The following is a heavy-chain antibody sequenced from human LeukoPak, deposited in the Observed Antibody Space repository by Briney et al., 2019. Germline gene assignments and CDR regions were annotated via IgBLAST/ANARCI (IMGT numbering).Heavy chain of an antibody. CDR1: GFTFSSYL. J-gene: IGHJ5*02. V-gene: IGHV3-7*01. D-gene: IGHD2-2*01. CDR3: ARDDCSSISCYHNWFDP. CDR2: IKQDGSEK. Sequence: PGGSLRLSCAASGFTFSSYLMSWVRQAPRKGLESVANIKQDGSEKYYVDSVKGRFTISRDNAKNSLYLQMNSLRAEDTAVYYCARDDCSSISCYHNWFDPWGQGTLVTVSS.